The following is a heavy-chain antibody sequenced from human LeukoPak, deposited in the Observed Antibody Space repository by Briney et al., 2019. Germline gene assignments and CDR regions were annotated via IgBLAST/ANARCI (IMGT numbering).Heavy chain of an antibody. CDR3: AREGKHVLRYFDWLFDFDY. V-gene: IGHV3-7*01. CDR2: IKQDGSEK. Sequence: GGSLRLSCAASGFTFSSYWMSWVRQAPGKGLEWVANIKQDGSEKYYVDSVKGRFTISRDNAKNSLYLQMNSLRAEDTAVYYCAREGKHVLRYFDWLFDFDYWGQGTLVTVSS. D-gene: IGHD3-9*01. CDR1: GFTFSSYW. J-gene: IGHJ4*02.